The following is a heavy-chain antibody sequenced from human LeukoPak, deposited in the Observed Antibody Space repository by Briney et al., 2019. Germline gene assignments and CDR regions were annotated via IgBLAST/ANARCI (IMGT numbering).Heavy chain of an antibody. V-gene: IGHV1-69*04. Sequence: SVKVSCKASGGTFSSYAISWVRQAPGQGLEWMGRIIPILGIANYAQKFQGRVTITADKSTSTAYMELSSLRSEDTAVYYCARRVGDYAYYYYGMDVWGQGTTVTVSS. J-gene: IGHJ6*02. D-gene: IGHD4-17*01. CDR1: GGTFSSYA. CDR2: IIPILGIA. CDR3: ARRVGDYAYYYYGMDV.